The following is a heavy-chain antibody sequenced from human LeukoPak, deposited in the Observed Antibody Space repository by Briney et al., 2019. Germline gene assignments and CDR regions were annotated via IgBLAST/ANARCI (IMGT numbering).Heavy chain of an antibody. Sequence: PSETLSLTCTVSGGSISSSSYYWGWIRQPPGKGLEWIGSIYYSGSTYYNPSLKSRVTISVDTSKNQFSLKLSSVTAADTAVYYCASPIAAAAEGPYYFDYWGQGTLVTVSS. CDR3: ASPIAAAAEGPYYFDY. V-gene: IGHV4-39*01. CDR1: GGSISSSSYY. D-gene: IGHD6-13*01. CDR2: IYYSGST. J-gene: IGHJ4*02.